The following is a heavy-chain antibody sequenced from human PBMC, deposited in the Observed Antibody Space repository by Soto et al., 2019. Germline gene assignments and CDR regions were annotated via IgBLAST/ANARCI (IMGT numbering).Heavy chain of an antibody. J-gene: IGHJ6*02. CDR3: ASSLYSSGWKRSAAQYYYGMDV. CDR2: IIPIFGTA. CDR1: GGTFGSYA. D-gene: IGHD6-19*01. V-gene: IGHV1-69*06. Sequence: SVKVSCKASGGTFGSYAISWVRQAPGQGLEWMGGIIPIFGTANYAQKFQGRVTITADKSTSTAYMELSSLRSEDTAVYYCASSLYSSGWKRSAAQYYYGMDVWGQGTTVTVSS.